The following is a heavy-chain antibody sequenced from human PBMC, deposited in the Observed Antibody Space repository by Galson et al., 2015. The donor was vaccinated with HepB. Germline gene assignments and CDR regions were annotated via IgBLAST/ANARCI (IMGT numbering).Heavy chain of an antibody. D-gene: IGHD6-13*01. Sequence: CAISGDSVSSTGAAWNWIRQSPPRGLEWLGRTYYRSKWYNDYAVSVKSRMTINPDTSKNQFSLHLNSVTPEDELCDSRRHGCVLMCKGVWQQLDLLFGPGDGFDTWGQGTMVTVSS. CDR3: RHGCVLMCKGVWQQLDLLFGPGDGFDT. CDR1: GDSVSSTGAA. J-gene: IGHJ3*02. V-gene: IGHV6-1*01. CDR2: TYYRSKWYN.